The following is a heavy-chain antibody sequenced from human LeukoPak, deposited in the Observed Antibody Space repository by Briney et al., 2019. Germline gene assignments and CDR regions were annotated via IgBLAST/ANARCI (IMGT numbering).Heavy chain of an antibody. V-gene: IGHV3-30*02. CDR1: GFTFSSYG. J-gene: IGHJ4*02. Sequence: GGSLRLSCAASGFTFSSYGMHWVRQAPGKGLEWVAVIWYDGSNKYYADSVKGRFTISRDNSKNTLYLQMNSLRAEDTAVYYCAKEPGGVGYYFDYWGQGTLVTVSS. D-gene: IGHD3-16*01. CDR2: IWYDGSNK. CDR3: AKEPGGVGYYFDY.